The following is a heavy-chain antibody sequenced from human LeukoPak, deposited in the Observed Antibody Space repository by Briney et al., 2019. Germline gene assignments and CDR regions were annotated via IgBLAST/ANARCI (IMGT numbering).Heavy chain of an antibody. J-gene: IGHJ4*02. D-gene: IGHD1-1*01. CDR3: AKAGTGTNMIFDY. Sequence: GGSLRLSCAASGFTFSSYAMSWVRQAPAKGLEWVSALSSSGGDTFYADSVKGRFTISRDTSKNTLYLQMNSLRAEDTAVYYCAKAGTGTNMIFDYWGQGTLVTVSS. V-gene: IGHV3-23*01. CDR2: LSSSGGDT. CDR1: GFTFSSYA.